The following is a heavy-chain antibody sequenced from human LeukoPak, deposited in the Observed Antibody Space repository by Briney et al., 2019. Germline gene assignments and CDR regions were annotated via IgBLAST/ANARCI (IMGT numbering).Heavy chain of an antibody. CDR3: GQSGSGSYVDY. Sequence: GGSLGLSCAASGFTFSSYWMSWVRQAPGKGLEWVANIKQDGSEKYYVDSVKGRFTISRDNAKNSLYLQMNSLRAEDTAVYYCGQSGSGSYVDYWGQGTLVTVSS. D-gene: IGHD3-10*01. J-gene: IGHJ4*02. V-gene: IGHV3-7*01. CDR2: IKQDGSEK. CDR1: GFTFSSYW.